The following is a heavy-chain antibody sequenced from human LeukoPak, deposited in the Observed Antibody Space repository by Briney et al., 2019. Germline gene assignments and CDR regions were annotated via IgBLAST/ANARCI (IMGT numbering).Heavy chain of an antibody. Sequence: GGSLRLSCAASGFTFSTYAMTWVRQAPGKGLEWVSAISGSGDSTYYADSVKGRFTISRDNPKITLYLQMNSLRAEDTAVYFCAKGALEWLRLLDSWGQGTLVTVSS. D-gene: IGHD5-12*01. V-gene: IGHV3-23*01. CDR2: ISGSGDST. J-gene: IGHJ4*02. CDR1: GFTFSTYA. CDR3: AKGALEWLRLLDS.